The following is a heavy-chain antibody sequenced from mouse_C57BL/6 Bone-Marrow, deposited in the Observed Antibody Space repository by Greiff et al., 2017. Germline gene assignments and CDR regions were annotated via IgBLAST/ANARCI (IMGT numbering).Heavy chain of an antibody. CDR2: IYPSDSDT. D-gene: IGHD1-1*01. J-gene: IGHJ3*01. Sequence: QVQLQQPGAELVRPGSSVKLSCKASGYTFTSYWMHWVKQRPGQGLEWIGNIYPSDSDTHYNQKFKDKATLTVDKSSSTAYMQLSSLTSEDSAVYYCASAIFLRQFDYWGRGTLVTVSA. CDR1: GYTFTSYW. CDR3: ASAIFLRQFDY. V-gene: IGHV1-61*01.